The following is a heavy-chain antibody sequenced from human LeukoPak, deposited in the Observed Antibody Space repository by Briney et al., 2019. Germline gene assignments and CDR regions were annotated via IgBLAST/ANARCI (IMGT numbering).Heavy chain of an antibody. V-gene: IGHV3-23*01. CDR3: AKDLVGAIFFDAFDI. CDR1: GFTFSSYA. Sequence: PGGSLRLSCAASGFTFSSYAMSWVRQAPGKGLEWVSAIGGSGGSTYYADSVKGRFTISRDNSKNTLYLQMNSLRAEDTAVYYCAKDLVGAIFFDAFDIWGQGTMVTVSS. D-gene: IGHD1-26*01. J-gene: IGHJ3*02. CDR2: IGGSGGST.